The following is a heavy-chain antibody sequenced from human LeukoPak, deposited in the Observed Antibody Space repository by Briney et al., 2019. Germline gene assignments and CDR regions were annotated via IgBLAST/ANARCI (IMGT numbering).Heavy chain of an antibody. V-gene: IGHV1-69*13. CDR2: IIPIFGTA. Sequence: SVKLSCTASGGTFSSYAISWGRQRPGQGLEWMGGIIPIFGTANYSQKFQVRVTITADESTSTAYMELSSLRSEDTAVYYCARDLGYYYDSSGYYDYWGQGTLVTVSS. D-gene: IGHD3-22*01. J-gene: IGHJ4*02. CDR1: GGTFSSYA. CDR3: ARDLGYYYDSSGYYDY.